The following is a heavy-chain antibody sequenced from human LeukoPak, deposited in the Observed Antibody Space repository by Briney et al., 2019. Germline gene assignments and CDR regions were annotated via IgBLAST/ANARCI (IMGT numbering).Heavy chain of an antibody. CDR3: AKDMALTGYYYDKEDAFDI. Sequence: ASVKVSCKASGYTFTSNGISWVRQAPGQGLEWMGWISGYNGNTNYAQKLQGRVTMTTDTSTSTAYMELRSLRSDDTAVYYCAKDMALTGYYYDKEDAFDIWGQGTMVTVSS. V-gene: IGHV1-18*04. CDR1: GYTFTSNG. J-gene: IGHJ3*02. D-gene: IGHD3-22*01. CDR2: ISGYNGNT.